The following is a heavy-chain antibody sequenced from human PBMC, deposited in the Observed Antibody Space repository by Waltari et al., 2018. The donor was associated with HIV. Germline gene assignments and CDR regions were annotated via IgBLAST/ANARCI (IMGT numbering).Heavy chain of an antibody. CDR3: ARDKAITMIVGYYFDY. CDR1: GFTFRRYS. D-gene: IGHD3-22*01. CDR2: ISSSSYI. J-gene: IGHJ4*02. V-gene: IGHV3-21*01. Sequence: EVQLVESGGGLVKPGGSLGLSCAASGFTFRRYSMNWVRQAPGKGLEWVSSISSSSYIYYADSVKGRFTISRDNAKNSLYLQMNSLRAEDTAVYYCARDKAITMIVGYYFDYWGQGTLVTVSS.